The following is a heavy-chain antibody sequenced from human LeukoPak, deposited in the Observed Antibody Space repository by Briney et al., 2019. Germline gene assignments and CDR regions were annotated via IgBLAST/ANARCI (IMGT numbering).Heavy chain of an antibody. Sequence: GGSLRLSCAASGFTFDDYAMHWVRQAPGKGLELVSGISWNSGSIGYADSVKGRFTISRDNAKNSLYLQMNSLRAEDMALYYCAKGYGYLVSGVFDYWGQGTLVTVSS. CDR1: GFTFDDYA. V-gene: IGHV3-9*03. J-gene: IGHJ4*02. CDR2: ISWNSGSI. CDR3: AKGYGYLVSGVFDY. D-gene: IGHD5-18*01.